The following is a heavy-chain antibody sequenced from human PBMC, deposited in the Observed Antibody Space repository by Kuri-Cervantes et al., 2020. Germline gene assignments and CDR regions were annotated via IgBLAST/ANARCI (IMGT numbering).Heavy chain of an antibody. V-gene: IGHV3-7*04. Sequence: GGSLRLSCAASGFTFSSYGMHWIRQAPGKGLEWVANIKGDRSEKYYVDSVKGRFTISRDNARNSLYLRMDSLRVEDTALYYCAKERLGMGFDYWGQGALVTVSS. D-gene: IGHD7-27*01. CDR2: IKGDRSEK. J-gene: IGHJ4*02. CDR3: AKERLGMGFDY. CDR1: GFTFSSYG.